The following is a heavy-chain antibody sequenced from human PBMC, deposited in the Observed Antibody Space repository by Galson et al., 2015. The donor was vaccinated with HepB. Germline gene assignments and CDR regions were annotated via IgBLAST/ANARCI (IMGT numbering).Heavy chain of an antibody. Sequence: SVKVSCKASGYTFNDYSINWVRQAPGQGLEWMGRINPHSGGTNSAQRFQGRVTMTRDTSISTAYMELSRLKSDDTAIYYCAREDDGGNSHTWLDPWGQGTLVTVSS. CDR2: INPHSGGT. CDR3: AREDDGGNSHTWLDP. V-gene: IGHV1-2*06. J-gene: IGHJ5*02. D-gene: IGHD4-23*01. CDR1: GYTFNDYS.